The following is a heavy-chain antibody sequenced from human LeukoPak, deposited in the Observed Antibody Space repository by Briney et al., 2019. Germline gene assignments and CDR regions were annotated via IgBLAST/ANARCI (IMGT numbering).Heavy chain of an antibody. V-gene: IGHV4-38-2*02. CDR2: IYHSGRT. CDR3: ARHPSAVHQTFDY. J-gene: IGHJ4*02. Sequence: SETLSLTCTVSGYSISSGYYWGWIRQPPGKGLEWIGSIYHSGRTYYNPSLKSRVTISVDTSKNQFSLKLSSVTAADTAVYYCARHPSAVHQTFDYWGQGTLVTVSS. CDR1: GYSISSGYY. D-gene: IGHD1-1*01.